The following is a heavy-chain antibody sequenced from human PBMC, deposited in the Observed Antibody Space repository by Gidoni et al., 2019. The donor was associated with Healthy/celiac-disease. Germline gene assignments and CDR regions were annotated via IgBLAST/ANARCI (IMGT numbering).Heavy chain of an antibody. CDR1: GFTFSSYD. CDR3: ARGVTRRYYYYGMDV. CDR2: IGTAGDT. J-gene: IGHJ6*02. Sequence: EVQLVESGGGLVQPGGSLRLSVAASGFTFSSYDMHGVRQATGKGLEWVSAIGTAGDTYYPGSVKGRFTISRENAKNSLYLQMNSLRAGDTAVYYCARGVTRRYYYYGMDVWGQGTTVTVSS. V-gene: IGHV3-13*01. D-gene: IGHD2-21*02.